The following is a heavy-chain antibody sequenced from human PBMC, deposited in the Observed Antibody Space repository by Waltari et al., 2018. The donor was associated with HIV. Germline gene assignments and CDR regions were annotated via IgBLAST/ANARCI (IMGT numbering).Heavy chain of an antibody. V-gene: IGHV3-23*01. Sequence: EVQLLESGGGLVQPGGSRRLSCAASGFAYVSYAITWVRQSPERGLEWVAAVSGSGAKSFYADSVKGFTISRDNSKNTVFLQMNSLRAADTAIYYCAKAYYENTAYYYDFWGRGTRVTVSS. CDR1: GFAYVSYA. CDR2: VSGSGAKS. CDR3: AKAYYENTAYYYDF. D-gene: IGHD3-22*01. J-gene: IGHJ4*02.